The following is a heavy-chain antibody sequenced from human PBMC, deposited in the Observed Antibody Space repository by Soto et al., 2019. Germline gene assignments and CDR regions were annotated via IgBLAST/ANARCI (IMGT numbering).Heavy chain of an antibody. V-gene: IGHV3-23*01. Sequence: GGSLRLSCAASGFTFSTHAMSWLRQAPGEGLQWVSSLSGAGHDTYYADSVKGRFTISRDNPNNTLFLQMNSLRAEDTAVYFCAKSYCTSSRCYILGDSWGQGALVTVSS. CDR3: AKSYCTSSRCYILGDS. CDR1: GFTFSTHA. D-gene: IGHD2-2*02. J-gene: IGHJ4*02. CDR2: LSGAGHDT.